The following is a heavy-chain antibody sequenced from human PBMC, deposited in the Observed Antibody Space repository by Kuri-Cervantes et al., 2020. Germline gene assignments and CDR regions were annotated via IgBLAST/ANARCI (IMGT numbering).Heavy chain of an antibody. D-gene: IGHD6-19*01. J-gene: IGHJ4*02. CDR1: GYSISSGYY. CDR2: IYYSGST. Sequence: GSLRLSCTVSGYSISSGYYWGWIRQPPGKGLEWIGSIYYSGSTYYNPSLKSRVTISVDTSKNQFSLKLSSVTAADTAVYYCARGFSRGWYYFDYWGQGTLVTVSS. V-gene: IGHV4-38-2*02. CDR3: ARGFSRGWYYFDY.